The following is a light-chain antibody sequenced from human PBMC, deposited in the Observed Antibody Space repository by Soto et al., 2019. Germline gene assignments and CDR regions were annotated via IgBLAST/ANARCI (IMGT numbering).Light chain of an antibody. CDR2: DNN. Sequence: QSVLTQPPSVSAAPGQKVTISCSGSSSNIGNNLVSWFQHLPGTAPKLLIYDNNKRPSGIADRFSGSMSGTSATLGITGLQTGDEADYYCGSWDTRLSAYVFGTGNKVTV. V-gene: IGLV1-51*01. J-gene: IGLJ1*01. CDR1: SSNIGNNL. CDR3: GSWDTRLSAYV.